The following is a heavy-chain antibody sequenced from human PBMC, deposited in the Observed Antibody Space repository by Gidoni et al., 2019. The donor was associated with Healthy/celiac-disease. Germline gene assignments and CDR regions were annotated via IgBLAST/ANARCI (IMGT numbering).Heavy chain of an antibody. J-gene: IGHJ4*02. Sequence: EVQLLESGGGLVQPGGSLRLSCAASGFTFCSYAMSGVRQAPGKGLEWVSAISGSGGSTYYADSVKGRFTSSRDNAKNTLYLQMNSLRAEDTAVYYCAEAKAGYSSGWYPAFDYWGQGTLVTVSS. CDR2: ISGSGGST. CDR1: GFTFCSYA. V-gene: IGHV3-23*01. D-gene: IGHD6-19*01. CDR3: AEAKAGYSSGWYPAFDY.